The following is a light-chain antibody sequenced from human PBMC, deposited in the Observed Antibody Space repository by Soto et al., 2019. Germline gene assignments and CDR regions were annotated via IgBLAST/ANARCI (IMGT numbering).Light chain of an antibody. J-gene: IGKJ1*01. CDR1: QGIRND. CDR3: LQDYNYPRT. V-gene: IGKV1-6*02. CDR2: AAT. Sequence: IQMTQSPSSLSASVGDRVTITCRASQGIRNDLGWYQQKPGEAPNLLIYAATTLRSGVPSRFSGSGSSTDFTLTISSLQPEDFATYYCLQDYNYPRTFGQGTRVEVK.